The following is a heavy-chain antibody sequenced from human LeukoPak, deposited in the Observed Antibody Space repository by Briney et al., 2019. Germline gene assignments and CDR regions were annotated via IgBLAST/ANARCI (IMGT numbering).Heavy chain of an antibody. V-gene: IGHV3-53*01. CDR3: ARERYSNGRHFDY. CDR1: GFTVTNNY. CDR2: IYSGGST. D-gene: IGHD5-18*01. Sequence: GGSLRLSCAVSGFTVTNNYMTWVRHAPGKGLEWVSVIYSGGSTYYADSVKGRFTISRDYSKNTLYLQMNSLRAEDTAVYYCARERYSNGRHFDYWGQGTLVIVSS. J-gene: IGHJ4*02.